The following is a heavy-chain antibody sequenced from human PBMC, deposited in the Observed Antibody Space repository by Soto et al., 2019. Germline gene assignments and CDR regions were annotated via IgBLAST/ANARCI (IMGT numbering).Heavy chain of an antibody. J-gene: IGHJ4*02. CDR3: ARGGGKTGTIFDY. V-gene: IGHV4-30-2*01. D-gene: IGHD1-1*01. Sequence: SETLSLTYAVSGGSISSGGYSWSWIRQPPGKGLEWIGYIYHSGSTYYNPSLKSRVTISVDRSKNQFSLKLSSVTAADTAIYFCARGGGKTGTIFDYWGQGPRSPSPQ. CDR1: GGSISSGGYS. CDR2: IYHSGST.